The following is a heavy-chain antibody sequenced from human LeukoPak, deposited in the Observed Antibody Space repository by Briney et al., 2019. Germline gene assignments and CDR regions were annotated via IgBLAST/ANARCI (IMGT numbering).Heavy chain of an antibody. Sequence: GGSLRLSCAASGFTFSSYWMHWVRQAPGKGLVWVSRINSDGSSTTYADSVKGRFTISRDNAKNTLYLQMSSLRAEDTAVYYCARVGYSNAFDIWGQGTMVTVSS. V-gene: IGHV3-74*01. CDR1: GFTFSSYW. CDR2: INSDGSST. J-gene: IGHJ3*02. D-gene: IGHD2-15*01. CDR3: ARVGYSNAFDI.